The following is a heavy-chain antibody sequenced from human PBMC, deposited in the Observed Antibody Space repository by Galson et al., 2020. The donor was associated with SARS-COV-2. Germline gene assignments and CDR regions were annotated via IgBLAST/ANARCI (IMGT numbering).Heavy chain of an antibody. CDR2: ISYSGSI. D-gene: IGHD3-16*01. CDR1: GGTLSSFY. CDR3: AGEWGGGSFQI. J-gene: IGHJ3*02. Sequence: ETSETLSLTCTVSGGTLSSFYWSWIRQPPGKGLEWIGYISYSGSINYNPSLKSRVTISVDTSKNQFSLKLSSVTAGDTAVYYCAGEWGGGSFQIWGQGTMVTVSS. V-gene: IGHV4-59*01.